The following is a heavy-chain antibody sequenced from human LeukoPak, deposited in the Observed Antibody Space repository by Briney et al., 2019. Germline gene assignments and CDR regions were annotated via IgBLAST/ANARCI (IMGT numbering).Heavy chain of an antibody. Sequence: PGGSLRLSCAASGFTFNNCDMHWVRQAPGKGLEWVAVKSYDGSKEYYAESVKGRFTISRDNSKNTMFLQMNSLRAEDTAVYHCARDRSGYANDAFDFWGQGTMVTVSS. V-gene: IGHV3-30*03. D-gene: IGHD3-3*01. CDR1: GFTFNNCD. J-gene: IGHJ3*01. CDR3: ARDRSGYANDAFDF. CDR2: KSYDGSKE.